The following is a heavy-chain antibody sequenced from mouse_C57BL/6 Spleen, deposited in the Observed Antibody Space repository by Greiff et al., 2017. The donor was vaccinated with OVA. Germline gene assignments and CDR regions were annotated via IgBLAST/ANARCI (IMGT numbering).Heavy chain of an antibody. V-gene: IGHV8-12*01. J-gene: IGHJ2*01. CDR1: GFSLSTSGMG. Sequence: QVTLKESGPGILQSSQTLSLTCSFSGFSLSTSGMGVSWIRQPSGKGLEWLAHIYWDDDKRYNPSLKSRLTISKDTSRNQVFLKITSVDTADTATYYCARRRGYYDGGYYFDYWGQGTTLTVSS. CDR3: ARRRGYYDGGYYFDY. CDR2: IYWDDDK. D-gene: IGHD1-1*01.